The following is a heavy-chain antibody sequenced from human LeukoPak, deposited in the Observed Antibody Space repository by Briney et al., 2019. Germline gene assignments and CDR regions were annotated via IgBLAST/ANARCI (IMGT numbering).Heavy chain of an antibody. D-gene: IGHD3-10*01. CDR2: IDEHGTTI. CDR1: GFTFSRYW. Sequence: GGSLRVSCVASGFTFSRYWMHWVRQAPGGGLVRVTSIDEHGTTIDYADAVRDRLTISRDNAKNTLYLHMNSLRAEDTAMYYCARDVGGAGSHWGQGSLVTVSS. CDR3: ARDVGGAGSH. J-gene: IGHJ4*02. V-gene: IGHV3-74*01.